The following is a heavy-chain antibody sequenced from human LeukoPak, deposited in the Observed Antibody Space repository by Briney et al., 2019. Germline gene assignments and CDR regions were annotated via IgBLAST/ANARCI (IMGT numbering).Heavy chain of an antibody. Sequence: SQTLSLTCTVSGGSISSGDYYCNWIRQPPGKGLVWIGYIYCSGSTSYNPSLKSRVTISVDTSKNQFSLKLTSVTAADTAVYYCARGSAYDWFDYWGQGTLVTVSS. J-gene: IGHJ4*02. CDR3: ARGSAYDWFDY. CDR1: GGSISSGDYY. V-gene: IGHV4-30-4*01. D-gene: IGHD5-12*01. CDR2: IYCSGST.